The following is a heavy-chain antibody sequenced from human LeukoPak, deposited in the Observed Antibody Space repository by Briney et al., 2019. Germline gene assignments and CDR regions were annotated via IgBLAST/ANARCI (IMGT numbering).Heavy chain of an antibody. Sequence: PSETLSLTCAVYGGSLSNYYWSSVRQPPGKGLEWIGEITHSGRTNYNPSLKSRVTISVDTSKNQFSLKLSSVTAADTAVYYCASKLSHYYYYMDVWGKGTTVTVSS. CDR2: ITHSGRT. J-gene: IGHJ6*03. V-gene: IGHV4-34*01. CDR3: ASKLSHYYYYMDV. CDR1: GGSLSNYY. D-gene: IGHD1-1*01.